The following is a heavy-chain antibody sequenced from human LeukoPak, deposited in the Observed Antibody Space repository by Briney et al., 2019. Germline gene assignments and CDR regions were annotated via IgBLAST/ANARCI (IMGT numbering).Heavy chain of an antibody. D-gene: IGHD3-10*01. V-gene: IGHV1-24*01. CDR1: GYTLTELS. CDR2: FDPEDGET. CDR3: ATSITMVRSTDSGMDV. Sequence: ASVKVSCKVSGYTLTELSMHWVRQAPGKGLEWMGGFDPEDGETIYAQKFQGRVTMTEDTSTDTAYMELSSLRSEDTAVYYCATSITMVRSTDSGMDVWGQGTTVTVSS. J-gene: IGHJ6*02.